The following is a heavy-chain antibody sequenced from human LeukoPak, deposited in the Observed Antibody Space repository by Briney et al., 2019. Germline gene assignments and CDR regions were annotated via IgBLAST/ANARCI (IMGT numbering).Heavy chain of an antibody. V-gene: IGHV4-59*01. CDR3: ASVSPGY. J-gene: IGHJ4*02. CDR1: GGSFSGYY. CDR2: IYYSGST. Sequence: SETLSLTCTVYGGSFSGYYWSWIRQPPGKGLEWIGYIYYSGSTNYNPSLKSRVTISVDTSKNQFSLKLSSVTAADTAVYYCASVSPGYWGQGTLVTVSS. D-gene: IGHD3-16*01.